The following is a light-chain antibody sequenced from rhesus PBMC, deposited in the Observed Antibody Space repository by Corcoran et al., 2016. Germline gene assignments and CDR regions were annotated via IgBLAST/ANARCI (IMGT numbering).Light chain of an antibody. CDR2: ADS. Sequence: SYDLTQPPSVSAASGQTARITCGGDNIGSKNVQWYQQKPAQAPVLVIYADSERPSGVPERLPGSNSGNTATLTISGVEDGDEADYYWQGWDSSSKYAVFGSGTKLTVL. CDR1: NIGSKN. V-gene: IGLV3-25*02. CDR3: QGWDSSSKYAV. J-gene: IGLJ6*01.